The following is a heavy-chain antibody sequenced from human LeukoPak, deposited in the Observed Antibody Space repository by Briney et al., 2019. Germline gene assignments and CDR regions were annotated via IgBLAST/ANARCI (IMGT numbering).Heavy chain of an antibody. CDR3: AKRGDYDILTGYPYYYCYYMDV. D-gene: IGHD3-9*01. CDR1: GFTFSSYG. V-gene: IGHV3-23*01. J-gene: IGHJ6*03. CDR2: ISGSGGST. Sequence: GGSLRLSCAASGFTFSSYGMSWVRQAPGKGLERVSAISGSGGSTYYADSVKGRFTISRDNSKNTLYLQMNSLRAEYTAVYYCAKRGDYDILTGYPYYYCYYMDVWGKGTTVTISS.